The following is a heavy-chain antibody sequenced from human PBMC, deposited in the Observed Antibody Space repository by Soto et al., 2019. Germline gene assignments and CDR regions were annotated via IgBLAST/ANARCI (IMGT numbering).Heavy chain of an antibody. D-gene: IGHD3-10*01. CDR3: HRETRRFWEILRDF. CDR1: GFTFGDYA. CDR2: IKSETYGGAT. Sequence: PGGSLRLSCTASGFTFGDYAMTWVRQAPGKGLEWVGFIKSETYGGATEYAASVNGRFTISRDDSKSIAYLQMDGLKTEDTAVYYCHRETRRFWEILRDFWGQGTLVTVSS. V-gene: IGHV3-49*04. J-gene: IGHJ4*02.